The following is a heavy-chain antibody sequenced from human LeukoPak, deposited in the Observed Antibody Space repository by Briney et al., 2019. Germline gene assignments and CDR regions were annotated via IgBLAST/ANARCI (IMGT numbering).Heavy chain of an antibody. CDR2: IYYSGST. V-gene: IGHV4-39*01. D-gene: IGHD1-26*01. CDR1: GGSISSSSYY. CDR3: ARSGPSGSYRGPFDY. J-gene: IGHJ4*02. Sequence: SETLSLTCTVSGGSISSSSYYWGWIRQPPGKGLEWIGSIYYSGSTYYNPSLKSRVTISVDTSENQFSLKLSSVTAADTAVYYCARSGPSGSYRGPFDYWGQGTLVTVSS.